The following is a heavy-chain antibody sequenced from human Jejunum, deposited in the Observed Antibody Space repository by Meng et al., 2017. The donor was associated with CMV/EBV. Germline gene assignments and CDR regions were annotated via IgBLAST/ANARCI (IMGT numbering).Heavy chain of an antibody. V-gene: IGHV1-8*02. J-gene: IGHJ5*02. CDR1: GYTFTTND. CDR3: ARDLSGSYVGGWFDP. D-gene: IGHD1-26*01. CDR2: MNPTSGNT. Sequence: SGYTFTTNDIKWVRQASGQGLEWMGWMNPTSGNTGYAQKFQDRVTITRNTSISTAYMELTSLRPEDTAVYYCARDLSGSYVGGWFDPWGQGTLVTVSS.